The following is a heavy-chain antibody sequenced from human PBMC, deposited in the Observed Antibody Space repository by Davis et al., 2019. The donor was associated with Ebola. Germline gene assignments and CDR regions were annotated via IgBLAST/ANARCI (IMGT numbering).Heavy chain of an antibody. CDR1: GYTFTNYG. V-gene: IGHV1-18*04. Sequence: ASVKVSCKASGYTFTNYGITWVRQAPGQGLEWMGWINPHNGNTNYAQNVQGRVTITADKSTSTAYLEVSSLRPDDTAVYYCATRGVDTDMSIIEYWGQGTLVIVSS. CDR3: ATRGVDTDMSIIEY. CDR2: INPHNGNT. D-gene: IGHD5-18*01. J-gene: IGHJ4*02.